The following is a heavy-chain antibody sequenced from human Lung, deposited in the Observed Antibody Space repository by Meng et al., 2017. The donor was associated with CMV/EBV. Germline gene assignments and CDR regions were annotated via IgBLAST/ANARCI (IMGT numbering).Heavy chain of an antibody. Sequence: GESLKISCKASGYTFTNYGVSWVRQAPGQGLEWMGWISAYDGDRNYARKFQGRVTMTTDTSTSTAYMELRSLRSDDTAVYYCARDLEYCGSSSCYEDCFDPWGQGTLVTVSS. CDR3: ARDLEYCGSSSCYEDCFDP. CDR1: GYTFTNYG. J-gene: IGHJ5*02. V-gene: IGHV1-18*01. D-gene: IGHD2-2*01. CDR2: ISAYDGDR.